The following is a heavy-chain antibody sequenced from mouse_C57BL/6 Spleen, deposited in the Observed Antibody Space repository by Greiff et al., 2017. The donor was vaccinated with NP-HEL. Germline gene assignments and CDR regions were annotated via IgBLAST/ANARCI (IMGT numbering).Heavy chain of an antibody. V-gene: IGHV5-17*01. Sequence: VQLQQSGGGLVKPGGSLKLSCAASGFTFSDYGMHWVRQAPEKGLEWVAYISSGSSTIYYADTVKGRFTISRDNAKNTLFLQMTSLRSEDTAMYYCARDNGNYLVDYWGQGTTLTVSS. J-gene: IGHJ2*01. D-gene: IGHD2-1*01. CDR1: GFTFSDYG. CDR2: ISSGSSTI. CDR3: ARDNGNYLVDY.